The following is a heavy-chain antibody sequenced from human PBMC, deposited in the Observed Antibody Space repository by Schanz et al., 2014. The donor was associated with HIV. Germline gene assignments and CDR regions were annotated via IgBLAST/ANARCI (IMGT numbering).Heavy chain of an antibody. Sequence: QVQLVQSGTEVAQPGASVKVSCKASGYTFTTNDINWVRQATGQGLEWMGWMNPNSGNTGYAQKFQGRVTLTRNTSISTAYMELSSLTSEDTAVYYCARGARDCTNGVCGGYYFDYWGQGTLVTVSS. D-gene: IGHD2-8*01. CDR2: MNPNSGNT. CDR1: GYTFTTND. J-gene: IGHJ4*02. CDR3: ARGARDCTNGVCGGYYFDY. V-gene: IGHV1-8*01.